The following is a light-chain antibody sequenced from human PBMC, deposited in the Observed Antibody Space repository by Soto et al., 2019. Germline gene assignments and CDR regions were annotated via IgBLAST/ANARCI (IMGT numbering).Light chain of an antibody. V-gene: IGKV3-15*01. Sequence: EIVMTQSPATLSVSPGERATLSCRASQSVSSNLAWYQQKPGQAPRLLIYCASTRATGIPASFSGSGSGTEFTLTISSLQSEDFAVYYCQQYNNWPPYTFGQGTKLEIK. CDR3: QQYNNWPPYT. CDR2: CAS. CDR1: QSVSSN. J-gene: IGKJ2*01.